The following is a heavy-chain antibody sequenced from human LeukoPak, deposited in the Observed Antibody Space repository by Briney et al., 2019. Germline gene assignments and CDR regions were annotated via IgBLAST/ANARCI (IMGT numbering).Heavy chain of an antibody. CDR3: ARGGRRSSWYFDL. CDR2: INHSGST. V-gene: IGHV4-34*01. Sequence: SETLSLTCAVYGGSFSGYYWSWIRQPPGKGLEWIGEINHSGSTNYNPSLKSRVTISVDTSKNQFSLKLSSVTAADTAVYYCARGGRRSSWYFDLWGRGTLVTVSS. J-gene: IGHJ2*01. D-gene: IGHD6-13*01. CDR1: GGSFSGYY.